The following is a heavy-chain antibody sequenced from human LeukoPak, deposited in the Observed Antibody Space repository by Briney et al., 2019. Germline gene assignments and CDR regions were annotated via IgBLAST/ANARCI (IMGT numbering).Heavy chain of an antibody. CDR2: IRPDGSEQ. CDR1: GFPFSSFW. D-gene: IGHD2-2*01. Sequence: GGSLRLSCAASGFPFSSFWMYWVRQTPGRGLEWLANIRPDGSEQYYVDSVRGRFTISRDNAKNSVYLDMNNLRVDDTGVYYCSGRDSSRSPRAYWGQGTLVSVSS. V-gene: IGHV3-7*01. J-gene: IGHJ4*02. CDR3: SGRDSSRSPRAY.